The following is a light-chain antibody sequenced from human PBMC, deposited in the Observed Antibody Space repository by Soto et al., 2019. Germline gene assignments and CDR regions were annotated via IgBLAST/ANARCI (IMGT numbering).Light chain of an antibody. V-gene: IGKV1-33*01. CDR3: QQYETFSGT. CDR1: QDISKF. Sequence: DIQMTQSPSSLSASVGDRVSFTCQASQDISKFLNWYQHKPGQAPSLLIYDASKSQFGVPSRFSGSGSGTKFTLTIASLQPDDFATYYCQQYETFSGTFGPGTKVDIK. CDR2: DAS. J-gene: IGKJ1*01.